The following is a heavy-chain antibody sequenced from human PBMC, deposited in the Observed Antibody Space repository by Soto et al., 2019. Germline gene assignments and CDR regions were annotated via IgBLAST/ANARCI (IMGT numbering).Heavy chain of an antibody. J-gene: IGHJ4*02. V-gene: IGHV3-21*01. CDR3: ARGQYCSGGCCYVDL. Sequence: EVQLVESGGGLVKPGGSLRLSCAASGFTFSSYSMNWVRQAPGKGLEWVSFISSSGTYIYYADSVKGRFTISRDNADYSLNRQMNSLRGEDTAMYSCARGQYCSGGCCYVDLWGQGTLVTVSS. CDR1: GFTFSSYS. D-gene: IGHD2-15*01. CDR2: ISSSGTYI.